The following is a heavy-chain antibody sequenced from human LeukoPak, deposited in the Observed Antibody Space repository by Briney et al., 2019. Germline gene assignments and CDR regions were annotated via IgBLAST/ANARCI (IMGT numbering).Heavy chain of an antibody. J-gene: IGHJ6*03. Sequence: SETLSLTCTVARGSIRNYYWSWIRQPPGKGLEWIGSIYYSGSTYYNPSLKSRVTISVDTSKNQFSLKLSSVTAADTAVYYCARVNVKAYYYYYYMDVWGKGTTVTVSS. CDR3: ARVNVKAYYYYYYMDV. D-gene: IGHD3-10*02. CDR1: RGSIRNYY. CDR2: IYYSGST. V-gene: IGHV4-39*07.